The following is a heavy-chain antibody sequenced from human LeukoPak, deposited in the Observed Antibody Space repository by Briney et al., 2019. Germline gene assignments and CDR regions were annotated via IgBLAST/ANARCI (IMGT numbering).Heavy chain of an antibody. V-gene: IGHV3-30*02. D-gene: IGHD2-8*02. CDR1: GFSFTRYG. CDR2: IRYDGSNK. CDR3: AKDLLYCTDTTCRDFFYYYMDL. J-gene: IGHJ6*03. Sequence: TGGSLRLSCAASGFSFTRYGIHWVRQAPGKGLEWVTFIRYDGSNKYYADSVKGRFTISRDNSKNTVYLQMNSLRAEDTAMYYCAKDLLYCTDTTCRDFFYYYMDLWGIGTTVTVSS.